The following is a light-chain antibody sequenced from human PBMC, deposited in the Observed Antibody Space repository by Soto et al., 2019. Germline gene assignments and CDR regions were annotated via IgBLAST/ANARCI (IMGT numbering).Light chain of an antibody. V-gene: IGKV3-11*01. CDR1: QSVSSY. CDR2: DAS. CDR3: QQRSNWPPVT. J-gene: IGKJ4*01. Sequence: EIVLTQSPATRSLSPGERASLSCMASQSVSSYLAWYQQKPGQAPRLLIYDASNRATGIPARFSGSGSGTDFTLTISSLEPEDFAVYYCQQRSNWPPVTFGGGTKVEIK.